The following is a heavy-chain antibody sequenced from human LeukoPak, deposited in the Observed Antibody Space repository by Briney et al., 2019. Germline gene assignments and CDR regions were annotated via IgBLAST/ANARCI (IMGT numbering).Heavy chain of an antibody. CDR2: INSDGSST. CDR1: GFTFSSYW. D-gene: IGHD1-1*01. Sequence: GGSLRLSCAASGFTFSSYWMHWVRQTPGKGLVWVSRINSDGSSTSYADSAKGRFTITRDNAKNTLYLQMNSLRAEDTAVYYCGRELEDDVGDYWGQGTLVTVSS. V-gene: IGHV3-74*01. J-gene: IGHJ4*02. CDR3: GRELEDDVGDY.